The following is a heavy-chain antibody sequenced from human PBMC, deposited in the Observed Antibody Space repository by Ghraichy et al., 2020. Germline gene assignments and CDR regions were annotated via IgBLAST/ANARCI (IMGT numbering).Heavy chain of an antibody. CDR1: GFTFSSYS. CDR2: ISSSSSYI. CDR3: ARDVRMAGTFDFVDY. D-gene: IGHD6-19*01. J-gene: IGHJ4*02. Sequence: GGSLRLSCAASGFTFSSYSMNWVRQAPGKGLEWVSSISSSSSYIYYADSVKGRFTISRDNAKNSLYLQMNSLRAEDTAVYYCARDVRMAGTFDFVDYWGQGTLVTVSS. V-gene: IGHV3-21*01.